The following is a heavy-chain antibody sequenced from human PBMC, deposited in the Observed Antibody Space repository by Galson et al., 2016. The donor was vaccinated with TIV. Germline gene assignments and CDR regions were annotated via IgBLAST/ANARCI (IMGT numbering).Heavy chain of an antibody. J-gene: IGHJ3*02. V-gene: IGHV3-23*01. Sequence: SLRLSCAASGFTFSSYAVTWVRQAPGKGLEWVSSINGGGDITYYADSVKGRFTVSRGNSKNTLYLQMGSLRVEDTAVYFCASPQAAAGIDAFDIWGQGTMVIVSS. CDR3: ASPQAAAGIDAFDI. CDR1: GFTFSSYA. D-gene: IGHD6-13*01. CDR2: INGGGDIT.